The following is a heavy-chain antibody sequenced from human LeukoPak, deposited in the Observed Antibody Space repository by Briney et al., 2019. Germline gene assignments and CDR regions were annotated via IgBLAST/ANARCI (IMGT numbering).Heavy chain of an antibody. J-gene: IGHJ3*02. CDR3: AKDMWELRPDAFDI. V-gene: IGHV3-30*02. D-gene: IGHD1-26*01. CDR1: GFTFSSYG. Sequence: GGSLRLSCAASGFTFSSYGMHWVRQAPGKGLEWVAFIRYDGSNKYYADSVKGRFTISRDNSKNTLYLQMNSLRAEDTAVYYCAKDMWELRPDAFDIWGQGTMVTVSS. CDR2: IRYDGSNK.